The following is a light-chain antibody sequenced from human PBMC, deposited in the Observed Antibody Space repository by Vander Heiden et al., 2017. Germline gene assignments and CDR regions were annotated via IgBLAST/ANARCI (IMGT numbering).Light chain of an antibody. J-gene: IGLJ1*01. CDR2: QDS. Sequence: SYELTQPPSVSVSPGQTASITCSGDKLGDKYACWYQQKPGQSPVLVIYQDSKRPSGIPERFSGSNSGNTATLTISGTQAMDEADYYCQAWDSSTYVLGTGTKVT. CDR3: QAWDSSTYV. V-gene: IGLV3-1*01. CDR1: KLGDKY.